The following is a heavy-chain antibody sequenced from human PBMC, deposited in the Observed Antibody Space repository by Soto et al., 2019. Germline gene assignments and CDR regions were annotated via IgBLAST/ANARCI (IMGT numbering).Heavy chain of an antibody. V-gene: IGHV3-30*03. CDR1: GFTFNSYG. J-gene: IGHJ4*02. CDR2: ISYDGNRK. D-gene: IGHD2-15*01. Sequence: QVQLVESGGGVVQPGRSLRLSCAASGFTFNSYGMHWARQAPGEGLEWVAVISYDGNRKYYADSVKGRFTISRDFSKNTVDLHMNSLRVEDTAVYFCARKGYGGRWSRDYWGQGILVTVSS. CDR3: ARKGYGGRWSRDY.